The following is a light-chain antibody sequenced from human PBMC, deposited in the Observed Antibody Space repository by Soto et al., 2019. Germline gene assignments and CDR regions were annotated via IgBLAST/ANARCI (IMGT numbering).Light chain of an antibody. V-gene: IGLV2-11*01. CDR3: CSYAGSPRYV. Sequence: QSALTQPRSVSGSPGQSVTISCTGTSSDVGGYNYVSWYQQHPGKAPKVMIYDVSERPSGVPDRFSGSKSGNTASLTISGLQAEDEADYYCCSYAGSPRYVLGIGTQLTVL. CDR2: DVS. J-gene: IGLJ1*01. CDR1: SSDVGGYNY.